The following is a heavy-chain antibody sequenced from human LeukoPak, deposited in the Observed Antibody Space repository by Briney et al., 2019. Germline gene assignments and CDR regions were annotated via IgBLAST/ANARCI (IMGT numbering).Heavy chain of an antibody. CDR1: GFTFSDYY. CDR2: ISSSGSTI. CDR3: AKDRNDTQKGLYYFDY. D-gene: IGHD1-1*01. Sequence: KPGGSLRLSCAASGFTFSDYYMSWIRQAPGKGLEWVSYISSSGSTIYYADSVKGRFTISRDNAKNSLYLQMNSLRAEDTAVYYCAKDRNDTQKGLYYFDYWGQGTLVTVSS. V-gene: IGHV3-11*01. J-gene: IGHJ4*02.